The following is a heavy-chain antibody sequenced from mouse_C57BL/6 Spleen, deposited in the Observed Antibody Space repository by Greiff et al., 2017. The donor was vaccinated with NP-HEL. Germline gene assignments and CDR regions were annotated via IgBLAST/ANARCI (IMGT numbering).Heavy chain of an antibody. J-gene: IGHJ2*01. CDR2: IYPGSGST. CDR1: GYTFTSYW. Sequence: VQLQQSGAELVKPGASVKMSCKASGYTFTSYWITWVKQRPGQGLEWIGDIYPGSGSTNYNEKFKSKATLTVDTSSSTAYMQLSSLTSEDSAVLYCAIGISTTVVATGYFDYWGQGTTLTVSS. CDR3: AIGISTTVVATGYFDY. V-gene: IGHV1-55*01. D-gene: IGHD1-1*01.